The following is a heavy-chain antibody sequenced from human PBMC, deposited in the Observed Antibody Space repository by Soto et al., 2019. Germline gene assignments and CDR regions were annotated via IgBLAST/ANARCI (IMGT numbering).Heavy chain of an antibody. V-gene: IGHV1-69*02. CDR3: AILELDIVLVPAARFDP. J-gene: IGHJ5*02. CDR1: GGTFSSYT. CDR2: IIPILGIA. D-gene: IGHD2-2*01. Sequence: QVQLVQSGAEVKKPGSSVKVSCKASGGTFSSYTISWVRQAPGQGLEWMGRIIPILGIANYAQKFQGRVTITADKSTSTAYMELSSLRSEDTAVYYCAILELDIVLVPAARFDPWGQGTLVTVSS.